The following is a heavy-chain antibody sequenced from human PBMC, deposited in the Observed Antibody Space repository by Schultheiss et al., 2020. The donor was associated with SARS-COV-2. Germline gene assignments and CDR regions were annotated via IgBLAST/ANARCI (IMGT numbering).Heavy chain of an antibody. D-gene: IGHD2-2*02. Sequence: GGSLRLSCAASGFTFSSYWMHWVRQAPGKGLVWVSRINNDGSSTNYADSVKGRFTISRDNAKNTLYLQMNSLRAEDTAVYYCAREVVPAAILDGYYGMDVWGQGTTVTVSS. V-gene: IGHV3-74*01. J-gene: IGHJ6*02. CDR1: GFTFSSYW. CDR3: AREVVPAAILDGYYGMDV. CDR2: INNDGSST.